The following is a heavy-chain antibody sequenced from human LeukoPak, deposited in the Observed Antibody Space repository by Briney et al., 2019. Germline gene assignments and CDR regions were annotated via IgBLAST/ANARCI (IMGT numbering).Heavy chain of an antibody. CDR2: IYYSGST. V-gene: IGHV4-39*01. Sequence: SETLSLTCAVSGGCISSGGYYWGWIRQPPGKGLEWIGSIYYSGSTYYNPSLKSRVTISVDTSKNQFSLKLSSVTAADTAVYYCAGTYYYGSGPMDVWGKGTTVTISS. J-gene: IGHJ6*03. CDR1: GGCISSGGYY. D-gene: IGHD3-10*01. CDR3: AGTYYYGSGPMDV.